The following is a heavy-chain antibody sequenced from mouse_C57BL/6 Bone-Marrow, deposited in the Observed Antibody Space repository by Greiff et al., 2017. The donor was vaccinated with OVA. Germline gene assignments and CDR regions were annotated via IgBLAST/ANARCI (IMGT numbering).Heavy chain of an antibody. D-gene: IGHD2-2*01. CDR1: GYTFTDYY. CDR2: IYPGSGNI. V-gene: IGHV1-76*01. J-gene: IGHJ2*01. CDR3: ARSERLRDYFDD. Sequence: QVQLQQSGAELVRPGASVKLSCKASGYTFTDYYISWVKQRPGQGLEWIARIYPGSGNIYYNEKFKGKATLTAEKSSSTAYMQLSSLTSDDSAVYFGARSERLRDYFDDGGQGTTLTVSS.